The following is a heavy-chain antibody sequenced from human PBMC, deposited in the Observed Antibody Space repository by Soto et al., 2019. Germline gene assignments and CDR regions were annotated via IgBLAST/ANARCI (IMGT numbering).Heavy chain of an antibody. CDR1: GFTFSSYW. CDR2: IKQDGSEK. Sequence: PGGSLRLSCAASGFTFSSYWMSWVRRAPGKGLEWVANIKQDGSEKYYVDSVKGRFTISRDNAKNSLYLQMNSLRAEDTAVYYCARDRSIVVVPAVTYYYGMDVWGQGTTVTVSS. J-gene: IGHJ6*02. D-gene: IGHD2-2*01. CDR3: ARDRSIVVVPAVTYYYGMDV. V-gene: IGHV3-7*01.